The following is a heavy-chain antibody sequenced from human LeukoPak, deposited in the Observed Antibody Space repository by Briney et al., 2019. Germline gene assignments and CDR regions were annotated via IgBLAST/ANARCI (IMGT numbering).Heavy chain of an antibody. CDR1: GYTFTSYD. V-gene: IGHV1-8*01. Sequence: ASVKVSCKASGYTFTSYDINWVRQATGQGLEWMGWMNPNSGNTGYAQKFQGRVTMTRNTSISTAYMELSSLRSEDTAVYYCARSLPRILVVIAAGYYYGMDVWGQGTTVTVSS. CDR3: ARSLPRILVVIAAGYYYGMDV. CDR2: MNPNSGNT. J-gene: IGHJ6*02. D-gene: IGHD2-21*01.